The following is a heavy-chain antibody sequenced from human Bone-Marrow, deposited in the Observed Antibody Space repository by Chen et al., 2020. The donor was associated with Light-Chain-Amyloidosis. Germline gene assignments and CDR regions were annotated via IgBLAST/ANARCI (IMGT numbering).Heavy chain of an antibody. CDR1: QFSFSNYW. CDR2: TGQVGGNS. J-gene: IGHJ4*02. CDR3: RRGGYTFDHERRINY. V-gene: IGHV3-7*03. D-gene: IGHD5-18*01. Sequence: EVHLLESGGALVRPGGSLSLTCAASQFSFSNYWMTWVRQAPGKGVEWVSNTGQVGGNSFYGSSVKSVFTISRDKRNYSLFLQMNSRTAADTARYFGRRGGYTFDHERRINYWCQGTRVTVSS.